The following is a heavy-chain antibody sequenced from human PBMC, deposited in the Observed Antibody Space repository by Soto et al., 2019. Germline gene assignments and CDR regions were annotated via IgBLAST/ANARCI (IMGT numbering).Heavy chain of an antibody. CDR1: GGSISSGNHY. J-gene: IGHJ6*01. V-gene: IGHV4-61*01. CDR2: SYYRGSA. CDR3: ARAPFYYG. Sequence: SETLARTCTVTGGSISSGNHYGSCSRHPPWKGLEWKGGSYYRGSANYNPTLTSRPAVSVDTAKNQVSLKLISVTAADTAVDYCARAPFYYG.